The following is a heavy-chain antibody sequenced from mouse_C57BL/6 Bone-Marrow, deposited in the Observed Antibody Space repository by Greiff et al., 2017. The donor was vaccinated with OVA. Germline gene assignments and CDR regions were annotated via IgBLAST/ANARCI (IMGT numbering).Heavy chain of an antibody. CDR2: ISSGGSYT. J-gene: IGHJ3*01. D-gene: IGHD5-5*01. CDR3: ARHYPFAY. V-gene: IGHV5-6*01. Sequence: DVHLVESGGDLVKPGGSLKLSCAASGFTFSSYGMSWVRQTPDKRLEWVATISSGGSYTYYPDSVKGRFTISRDNAKNTLYLQMSSLKSEDTAMYYCARHYPFAYWGQGTLVTVSA. CDR1: GFTFSSYG.